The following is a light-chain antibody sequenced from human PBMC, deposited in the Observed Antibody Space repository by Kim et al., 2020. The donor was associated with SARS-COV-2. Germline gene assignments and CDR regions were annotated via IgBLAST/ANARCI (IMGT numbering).Light chain of an antibody. V-gene: IGLV3-1*01. J-gene: IGLJ2*01. Sequence: SYELTQPPSVSVSPGQTASITCSGDKLGDKYACWYQQKPGQSPVLVIYQDSKRPSGIPERFSGSNSGNTATLTISGTQAMDEADYNCQAWDSSPYVVFGG. CDR3: QAWDSSPYVV. CDR1: KLGDKY. CDR2: QDS.